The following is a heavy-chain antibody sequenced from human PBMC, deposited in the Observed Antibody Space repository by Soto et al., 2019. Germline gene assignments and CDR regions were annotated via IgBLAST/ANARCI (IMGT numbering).Heavy chain of an antibody. Sequence: EVQLVESGGGLVQPGGSLRLSCAASGFTFSSYEMNWVRQAPGKGLEWVSYISSSGSTIYYADSVKGRFTISRDNAKNSLYLQMNSLRAEDTAVYYCARDRGGTTSHSGYDYWGQGTLVTVSS. CDR2: ISSSGSTI. V-gene: IGHV3-48*03. J-gene: IGHJ4*02. D-gene: IGHD1-7*01. CDR1: GFTFSSYE. CDR3: ARDRGGTTSHSGYDY.